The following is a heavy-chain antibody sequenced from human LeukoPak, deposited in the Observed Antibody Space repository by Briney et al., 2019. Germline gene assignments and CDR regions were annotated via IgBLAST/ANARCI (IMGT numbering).Heavy chain of an antibody. J-gene: IGHJ4*02. V-gene: IGHV3-48*01. D-gene: IGHD4-17*01. CDR3: ARDFNGDYAY. CDR1: GFTFNNYN. Sequence: PGGSLRLSCAGSGFTFNNYNMNWVRQAPGKGLEWVSYISSSSSTIYYADSVKGRFTISRDNAKNSLYLQMNNLRAEDTAMYYCARDFNGDYAYWGQGTLVTVSS. CDR2: ISSSSSTI.